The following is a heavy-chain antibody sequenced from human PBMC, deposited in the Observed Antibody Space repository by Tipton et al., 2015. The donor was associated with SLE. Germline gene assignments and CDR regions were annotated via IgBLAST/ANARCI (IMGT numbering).Heavy chain of an antibody. D-gene: IGHD6-13*01. CDR3: ARGGIAAAFDY. Sequence: QSGPEVKKPGSSVKVSCKASGGTFSSCAIYRVRQAPGQGLERMGGFISIFGTANYAQKFQGRVTITAYESTSTAYMELSSLRSEDTAGYYWARGGIAAAFDYWCLVTLVTVSS. CDR2: FISIFGTA. J-gene: IGHJ4*02. V-gene: IGHV1-69*01. CDR1: GGTFSSCA.